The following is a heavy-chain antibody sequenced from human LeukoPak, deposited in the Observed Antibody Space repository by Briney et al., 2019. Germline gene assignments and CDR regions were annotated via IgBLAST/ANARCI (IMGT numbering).Heavy chain of an antibody. CDR2: ISSDRSST. Sequence: GGSLRLSCAASGFTFSSYWMHWVRQAPGKGLVWVSRISSDRSSTNYADSVKGRFTISRDNAKNTVYLQMNSLRGEDTAVYYCTKGGTTSAFFDFWGQGSLVTVSS. J-gene: IGHJ4*02. CDR3: TKGGTTSAFFDF. CDR1: GFTFSSYW. V-gene: IGHV3-74*01. D-gene: IGHD1-14*01.